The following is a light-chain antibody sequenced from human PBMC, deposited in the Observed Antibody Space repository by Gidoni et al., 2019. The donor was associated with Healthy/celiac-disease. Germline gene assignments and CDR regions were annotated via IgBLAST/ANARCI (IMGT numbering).Light chain of an antibody. CDR1: QSVSSY. CDR3: QQRYNWPPYT. J-gene: IGKJ2*01. Sequence: EIVLTQSPATLSLSPGERDTLSCRASQSVSSYLAWYQQKPGQAPRLLIYDASNRATGIPARFSGSGSGTDFTLTISILEPEDFAVYYCQQRYNWPPYTFXQXTKLEIK. V-gene: IGKV3-11*01. CDR2: DAS.